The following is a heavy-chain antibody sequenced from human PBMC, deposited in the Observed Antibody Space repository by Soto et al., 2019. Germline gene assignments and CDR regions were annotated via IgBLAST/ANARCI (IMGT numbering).Heavy chain of an antibody. CDR3: AHRLRIAAAGYYFDY. J-gene: IGHJ4*02. Sequence: SGPTLVNPTQTLTLTCTFSGFSLGTSGVGVGWIRQPPGKALEWLALIYWNDDKRYSPSLKSRLTITKDTSKNQVVLTMTNMDTVDTATYCCAHRLRIAAAGYYFDYLGQGTLVTVSS. CDR1: GFSLGTSGVG. D-gene: IGHD6-13*01. CDR2: IYWNDDK. V-gene: IGHV2-5*01.